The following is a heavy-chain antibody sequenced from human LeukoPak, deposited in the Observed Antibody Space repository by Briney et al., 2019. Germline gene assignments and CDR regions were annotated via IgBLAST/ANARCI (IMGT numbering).Heavy chain of an antibody. CDR3: AKRRDGYNSGAFDI. V-gene: IGHV3-23*01. D-gene: IGHD5-24*01. Sequence: GGSLRLSCAASGFTFTNYAMSWVRQAPGKGLEWVSEIINSGVSTYLADPVQGRFTISRDDSVNTLYLQMSRLRAEDTAVYFCAKRRDGYNSGAFDIWGQGTMVTVSS. CDR2: IINSGVST. CDR1: GFTFTNYA. J-gene: IGHJ3*02.